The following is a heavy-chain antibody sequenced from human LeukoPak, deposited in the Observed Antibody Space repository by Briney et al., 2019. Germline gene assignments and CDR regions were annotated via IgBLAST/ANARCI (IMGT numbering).Heavy chain of an antibody. CDR2: IRSSGSHM. Sequence: GGSLRLSCAASGFTFSDYAMNWVRQAPGRGLEWVSYIRSSGSHMYYADSVKGRFTISRDNAKNSLHLQMNSLRAEDTAVYYCARDNVRESTIDVWGKGTTVTVSS. D-gene: IGHD5-24*01. J-gene: IGHJ6*04. CDR1: GFTFSDYA. V-gene: IGHV3-21*01. CDR3: ARDNVRESTIDV.